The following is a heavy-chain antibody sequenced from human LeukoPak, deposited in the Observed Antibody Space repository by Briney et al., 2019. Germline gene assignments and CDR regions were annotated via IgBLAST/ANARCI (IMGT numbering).Heavy chain of an antibody. J-gene: IGHJ4*02. CDR3: ARDRGVPRPYYFDQ. D-gene: IGHD3-10*01. Sequence: SETLSLTCTVSGGSVRSSSYYWGCIRQPPGKGLEWIGSVHYNGSTCYNPSLGGRVIMSIDTSKNQFSLKLTSVTAADTAMHYCARDRGVPRPYYFDQWGQGTLVTVSS. V-gene: IGHV4-39*07. CDR2: VHYNGST. CDR1: GGSVRSSSYY.